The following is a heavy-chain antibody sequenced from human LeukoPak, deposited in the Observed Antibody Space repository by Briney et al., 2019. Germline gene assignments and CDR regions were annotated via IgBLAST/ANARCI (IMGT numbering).Heavy chain of an antibody. D-gene: IGHD2-2*01. J-gene: IGHJ4*02. CDR2: ISAYNGNT. Sequence: ASVKVSCKASGGTLSRYAISWVRQAPGQGLEWMGWISAYNGNTNYAQKLQGRVTMTTDTSTSTAYMELRSLRSDDTAVYYCARVNIVVVPAALDRWGQGTLVTVSS. CDR1: GGTLSRYA. CDR3: ARVNIVVVPAALDR. V-gene: IGHV1-18*01.